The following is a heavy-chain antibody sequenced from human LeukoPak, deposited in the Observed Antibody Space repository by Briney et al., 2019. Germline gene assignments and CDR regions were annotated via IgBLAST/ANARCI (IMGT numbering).Heavy chain of an antibody. J-gene: IGHJ4*02. Sequence: AASVKVFCRASGYTFTGYYMHWVRQASGQALEWMGWINSNSDGTNYAQNFQGRVTITRATSISTAYMELSRLRSDDTAVYYCAREITIFGVVITHFDYWGQGTLVTVSS. CDR2: INSNSDGT. CDR3: AREITIFGVVITHFDY. V-gene: IGHV1-2*02. CDR1: GYTFTGYY. D-gene: IGHD3-3*01.